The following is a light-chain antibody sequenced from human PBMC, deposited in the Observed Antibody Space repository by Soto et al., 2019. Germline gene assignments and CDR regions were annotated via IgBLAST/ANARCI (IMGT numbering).Light chain of an antibody. J-gene: IGLJ2*01. CDR2: EVS. CDR3: SSYAGSNKFQ. V-gene: IGLV2-8*01. Sequence: QSALTQPPSASGSPGQSVTISCTGTSSDVGGYNYVSWYQQHPGKAPKLMIYEVSKRPSGVPDRFSGSKSGNTASLTVSGLQAEDEADYYCSSYAGSNKFQFGGGTQLTVL. CDR1: SSDVGGYNY.